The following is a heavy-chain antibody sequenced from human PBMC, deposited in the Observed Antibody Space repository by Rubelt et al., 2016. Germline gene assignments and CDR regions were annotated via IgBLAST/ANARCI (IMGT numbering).Heavy chain of an antibody. Sequence: QLQLQESGPGLVKPSETLSLTCTVSGGSISSGSYYWGWIRQPPGKELEWLGSVYYSGRTYYNPSLKSRVSMSADTSKNQFSLKLSSVTAADTAVYYCAREQPIVVGCFDYWGQGTLVTVSS. J-gene: IGHJ4*02. V-gene: IGHV4-39*07. CDR2: VYYSGRT. D-gene: IGHD3-22*01. CDR3: AREQPIVVGCFDY. CDR1: GGSISSGSYY.